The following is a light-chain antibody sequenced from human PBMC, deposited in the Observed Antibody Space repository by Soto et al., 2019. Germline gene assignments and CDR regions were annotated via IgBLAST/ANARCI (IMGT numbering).Light chain of an antibody. CDR1: QSISSY. CDR3: QQYDNLPLT. CDR2: DAS. Sequence: DIQTTQSPSSLSASVGHRVTTTCRASQSISSYLNWYQQKPGKAPKLLIYDASNLETGVPSRFSGSGSGTDFTFTISSLQPEDIATYYCQQYDNLPLTFGGGTKVDIK. J-gene: IGKJ4*01. V-gene: IGKV1-33*01.